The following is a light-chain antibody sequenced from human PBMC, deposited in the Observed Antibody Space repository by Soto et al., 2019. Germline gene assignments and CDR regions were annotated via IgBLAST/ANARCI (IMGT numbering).Light chain of an antibody. CDR2: DVS. Sequence: QSVLTQPPSVSGSPGQSVAISCTGTSSDVGSFNRVSWYQQPPGTAPKLLIYDVSNRPSGVPDRFSGSKSGNTASLTISGLQADVEADYYCSSCTSIATYVFVTGTMDT. CDR1: SSDVGSFNR. CDR3: SSCTSIATYV. V-gene: IGLV2-18*02. J-gene: IGLJ1*01.